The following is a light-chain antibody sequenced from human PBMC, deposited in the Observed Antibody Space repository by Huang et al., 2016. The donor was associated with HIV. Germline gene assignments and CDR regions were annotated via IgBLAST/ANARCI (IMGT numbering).Light chain of an antibody. CDR2: LGS. CDR3: MQALQTPFT. J-gene: IGKJ3*01. Sequence: IVMTQSPLSLPVTPGEPASISCRSTQSLLHSNGNTYLDWYLQKPGQSPQLLICLGSNRASGVPDRFSGSGSGTDFTLKISRVEAEDVGVYYCMQALQTPFTFGPGTKVDIK. CDR1: QSLLHSNGNTY. V-gene: IGKV2-28*01.